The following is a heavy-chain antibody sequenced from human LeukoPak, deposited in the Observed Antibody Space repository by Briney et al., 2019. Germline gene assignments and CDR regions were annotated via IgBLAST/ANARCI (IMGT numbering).Heavy chain of an antibody. J-gene: IGHJ4*02. V-gene: IGHV3-74*01. Sequence: PGGSLRLSCAASGFTFSSYWMHWVRQAPGKGLVWVSCINSDGSITSYADSVKGRFTISRDNAKNTLYLQMNSLRAEDTAVYYCARDYNNYPSYWGQGTLVTVS. D-gene: IGHD4-11*01. CDR3: ARDYNNYPSY. CDR1: GFTFSSYW. CDR2: INSDGSIT.